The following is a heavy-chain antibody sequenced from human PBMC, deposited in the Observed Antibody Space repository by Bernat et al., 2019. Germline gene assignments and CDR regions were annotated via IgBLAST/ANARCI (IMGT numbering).Heavy chain of an antibody. J-gene: IGHJ3*02. CDR2: ISYVGNNK. D-gene: IGHD5-12*01. CDR1: GFTFSSYA. Sequence: QVQLVESGGGVVQPGRSLRLSCAASGFTFSSYAMHWVRQAPGKGLEWVAVISYVGNNKYYADSVKGRFTISRDNSKNMLYLQMNSLRAEDTAMYYCAREYSGYDYDAFDMWGQGTMVTVSS. V-gene: IGHV3-30*01. CDR3: AREYSGYDYDAFDM.